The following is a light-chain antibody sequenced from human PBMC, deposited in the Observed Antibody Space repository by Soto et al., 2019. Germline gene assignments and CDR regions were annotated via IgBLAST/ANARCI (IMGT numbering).Light chain of an antibody. Sequence: QSVLTQPASVSGSPGQSITISCTGTSSGVGGYNYVSWYQLHPGKAPKLMIYDVTNRPSGVSNRFSGSKSGNTASLTISGLQAEDEADYYCSSYTSSSTYVFGTGTKVTVL. V-gene: IGLV2-14*01. CDR3: SSYTSSSTYV. CDR1: SSGVGGYNY. J-gene: IGLJ1*01. CDR2: DVT.